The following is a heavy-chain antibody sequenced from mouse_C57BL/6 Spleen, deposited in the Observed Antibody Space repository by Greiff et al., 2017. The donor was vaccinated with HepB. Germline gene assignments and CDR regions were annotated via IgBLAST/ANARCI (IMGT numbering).Heavy chain of an antibody. CDR2: IDPNSGGT. J-gene: IGHJ2*01. V-gene: IGHV1-72*01. D-gene: IGHD1-1*01. Sequence: QVQLQQPGAELVKPGASVKLSCKASGYTFTSYWMHWVKQRPGRGLEWIGRIDPNSGGTKYNEKFKSKATLTVDKPSSTAYMQLSSLTSEDSAVYYCASGIITTVVATKDYFDYWGQGTTLTVSS. CDR1: GYTFTSYW. CDR3: ASGIITTVVATKDYFDY.